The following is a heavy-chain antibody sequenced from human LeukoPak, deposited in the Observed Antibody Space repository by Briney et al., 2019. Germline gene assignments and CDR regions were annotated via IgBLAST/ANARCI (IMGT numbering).Heavy chain of an antibody. CDR1: GFTFSSYG. CDR2: IWYDGSNK. Sequence: GGSLRLSCAASGFTFSSYGMHWVRQAPGKGLELVAVIWYDGSNKYYADSAKGRFTISRDNSKNTLYLQMNSLRAEDTAVYYCATDGDNRDRYFDLWGRGTLVTVSS. D-gene: IGHD4-23*01. J-gene: IGHJ2*01. CDR3: ATDGDNRDRYFDL. V-gene: IGHV3-33*01.